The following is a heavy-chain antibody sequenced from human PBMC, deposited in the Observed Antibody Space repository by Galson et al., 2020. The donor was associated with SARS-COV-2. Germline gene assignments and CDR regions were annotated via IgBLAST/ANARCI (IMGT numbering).Heavy chain of an antibody. V-gene: IGHV4-39*01. CDR2: IYYSGTT. CDR3: ARHVPTSWPMWLDY. D-gene: IGHD2-2*01. J-gene: IGHJ4*02. Sequence: ETLSLTCTVSGGSISGSGNYWGWVRQSPGKGLEWLGCIYYSGTTYYNPSLKSRVTISVDTSKNQFSLKLSSVTAADTSVYFCARHVPTSWPMWLDYWGQGTLVTVSS. CDR1: GGSISGSGNY.